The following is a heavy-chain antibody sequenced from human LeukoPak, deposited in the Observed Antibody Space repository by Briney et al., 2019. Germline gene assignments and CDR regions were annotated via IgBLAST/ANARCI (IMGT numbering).Heavy chain of an antibody. D-gene: IGHD1-26*01. CDR2: INPNSGGT. CDR1: GYTFTAYY. V-gene: IGHV1-2*02. CDR3: ARAHTGIVGATNWFDR. Sequence: ASVRVSCKASGYTFTAYYIHWVRHAPGQGLEWMGWINPNSGGTNYAQKFQGRVTITRDTPISTDYMELSRLRSDDTAVYYCARAHTGIVGATNWFDRWGQGTLVTVSS. J-gene: IGHJ5*02.